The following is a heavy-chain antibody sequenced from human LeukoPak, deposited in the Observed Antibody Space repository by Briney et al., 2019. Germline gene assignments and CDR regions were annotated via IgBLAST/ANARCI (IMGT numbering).Heavy chain of an antibody. CDR1: GFSFNSYA. CDR3: AKDREYSSSWNYYFDS. V-gene: IGHV3-23*01. Sequence: GGSLRLSCAASGFSFNSYAMSWVRQAPGKGLEWVSAISGSGGRTYFADSVKGRFTISRDKSKNTMSLQMNSLRAEDTAVYFCAKDREYSSSWNYYFDSWGQGTLVTVSS. CDR2: ISGSGGRT. D-gene: IGHD6-13*01. J-gene: IGHJ4*02.